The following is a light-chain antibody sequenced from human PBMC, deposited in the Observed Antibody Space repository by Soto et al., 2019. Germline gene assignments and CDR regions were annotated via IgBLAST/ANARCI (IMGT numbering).Light chain of an antibody. CDR2: DVS. CDR1: SSDVGGYNY. CDR3: SSYTSSSTILYV. V-gene: IGLV2-14*01. Sequence: QSALTQPASVSGSPGQSITISCTGTSSDVGGYNYVSWYQQHPGKAPKLMIYDVSNLPSGVSNRFSGSKSGNTAYLTISGLQAEDEADYYCSSYTSSSTILYVFGTGTKLTVL. J-gene: IGLJ1*01.